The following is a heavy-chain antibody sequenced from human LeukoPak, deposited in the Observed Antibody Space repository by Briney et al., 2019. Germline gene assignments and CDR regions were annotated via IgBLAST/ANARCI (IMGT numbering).Heavy chain of an antibody. J-gene: IGHJ4*02. V-gene: IGHV3-20*04. CDR3: ARADKDGYGFFGFDY. CDR1: GFTFDDYG. CDR2: INWNGGSI. Sequence: GGSLRLSCAASGFTFDDYGTSWVRQAPGKGLEWVSGINWNGGSIGYADSVKGRFTISRDNAKNSLYLQINSLRAEDTALNYCARADKDGYGFFGFDYWGQGTLVTVSS. D-gene: IGHD5-18*01.